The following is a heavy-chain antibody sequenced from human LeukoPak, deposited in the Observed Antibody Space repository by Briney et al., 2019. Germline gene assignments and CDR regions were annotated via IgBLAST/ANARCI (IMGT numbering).Heavy chain of an antibody. Sequence: EASVKVSCKASGGTFSSYAISWVRQAPGQGLEWMGWISAYNGNTNYAQKLQGRVTMTTDTSTSTAYMELRSLRSDDTAVYYCAKTGELTPFDYWGQGTLVTVSS. V-gene: IGHV1-18*01. CDR3: AKTGELTPFDY. CDR1: GGTFSSYA. CDR2: ISAYNGNT. D-gene: IGHD3-10*01. J-gene: IGHJ4*02.